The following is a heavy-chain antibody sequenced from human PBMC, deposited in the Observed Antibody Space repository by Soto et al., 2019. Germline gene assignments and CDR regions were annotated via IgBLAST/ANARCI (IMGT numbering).Heavy chain of an antibody. D-gene: IGHD6-13*01. V-gene: IGHV1-2*02. CDR3: ARVDPDSRGFDY. CDR1: GYTFTGYY. J-gene: IGHJ4*02. CDR2: INPNSGGT. Sequence: QVQLVQSGAEVKKPGASVKVSCKASGYTFTGYYMHWVRQAPGQGLEWMGWINPNSGGTNYAQKLQGRVTMTTDTSTSTAYMELRSLRSDDTAVYYCARVDPDSRGFDYWGQGTLVTVSS.